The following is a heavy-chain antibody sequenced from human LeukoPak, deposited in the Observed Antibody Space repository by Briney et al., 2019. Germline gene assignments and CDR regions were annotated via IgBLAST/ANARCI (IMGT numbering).Heavy chain of an antibody. V-gene: IGHV3-53*01. CDR2: IYGGGET. D-gene: IGHD6-19*01. CDR3: ARDQREGSAWSWYFQH. J-gene: IGHJ1*01. Sequence: GGSLRLSCAASGFTVSNNYMSWVRQAPGKGLEWVSVIYGGGETFYADSVKGRFTISRDNSKNTLYLQMNSLRAEDTAVYYCARDQREGSAWSWYFQHWGQGTLVTVSS. CDR1: GFTVSNNY.